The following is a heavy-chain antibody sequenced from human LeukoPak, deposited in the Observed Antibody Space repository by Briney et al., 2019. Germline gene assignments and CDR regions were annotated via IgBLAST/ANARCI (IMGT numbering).Heavy chain of an antibody. CDR2: IKQDGSEK. Sequence: PGGSLRLSCAVSGFTSSNYWMSWVRQAPGKGLVGVASIKQDGSEKNCVDAVKGRFTISRDNAKNSLYPQMTSLRAEDTAVYFCARILLRSESFYNPSHCCGQATLPTPPS. CDR3: ARILLRSESFYNPSHC. CDR1: GFTSSNYW. J-gene: IGHJ4*02. V-gene: IGHV3-7*01. D-gene: IGHD3-10*01.